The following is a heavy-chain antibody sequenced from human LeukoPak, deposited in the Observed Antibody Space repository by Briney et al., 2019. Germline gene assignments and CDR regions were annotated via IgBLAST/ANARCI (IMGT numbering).Heavy chain of an antibody. CDR2: ISYDGSNK. V-gene: IGHV3-30*04. Sequence: GRSLRLSCAASGFTFSSYAMHWVRQAPGKGLEWVAVISYDGSNKYYADSVKGRLTISRDNSKNTLYLQMNSLRAEDTAVYYCAKERVGATLFDYWGQGTLVTVSS. CDR1: GFTFSSYA. D-gene: IGHD1-26*01. CDR3: AKERVGATLFDY. J-gene: IGHJ4*02.